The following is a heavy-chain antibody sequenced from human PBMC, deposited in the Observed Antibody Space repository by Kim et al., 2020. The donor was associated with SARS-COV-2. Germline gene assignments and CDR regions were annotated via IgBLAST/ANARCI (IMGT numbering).Heavy chain of an antibody. J-gene: IGHJ6*02. Sequence: ASVKVSCKASGYTFTSYGISWVRQAPGQGLAWMGWISAYNGNTNYAQKLQGRVTMTTDTFTSTAYMDLRSLRSDDTAVYYCVRGPGQLLEPLQTYYYYGMDDWGQGTTVTVSS. CDR3: VRGPGQLLEPLQTYYYYGMDD. V-gene: IGHV1-18*01. CDR1: GYTFTSYG. CDR2: ISAYNGNT. D-gene: IGHD2-2*01.